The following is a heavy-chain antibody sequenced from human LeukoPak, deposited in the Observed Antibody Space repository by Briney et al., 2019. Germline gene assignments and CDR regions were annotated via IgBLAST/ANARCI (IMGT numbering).Heavy chain of an antibody. D-gene: IGHD3/OR15-3a*01. CDR2: ISSSSSVI. CDR3: TRDLRSNY. V-gene: IGHV3-48*02. J-gene: IGHJ4*02. Sequence: GRSLRLSCAASGFTFSSYAMHWVRQAPGKGLEWVSYISSSSSVIYYAASVRGRFTISRDNAKNSLSLQMNSLRDEDSAVYYCTRDLRSNYWGQGTLVTVAS. CDR1: GFTFSSYA.